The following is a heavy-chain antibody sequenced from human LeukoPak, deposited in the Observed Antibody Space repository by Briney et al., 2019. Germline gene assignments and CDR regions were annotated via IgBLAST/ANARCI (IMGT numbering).Heavy chain of an antibody. Sequence: PGGSLRLSCAASGFTFRSHDMHWVRQAPGKGLEWVSYISSSGSTIYYADSVKGRFTISRDNAKNSLYLQMNSLRAEDTAVYYCARSHPYSRDGYNYDYWGQGTLVTVSS. J-gene: IGHJ4*02. D-gene: IGHD5-24*01. CDR3: ARSHPYSRDGYNYDY. CDR1: GFTFRSHD. V-gene: IGHV3-48*03. CDR2: ISSSGSTI.